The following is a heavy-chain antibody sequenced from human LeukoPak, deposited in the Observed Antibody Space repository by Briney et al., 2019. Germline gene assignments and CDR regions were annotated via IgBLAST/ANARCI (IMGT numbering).Heavy chain of an antibody. J-gene: IGHJ4*02. CDR3: ARDGEGGDYIFGTDY. V-gene: IGHV3-74*01. D-gene: IGHD4-17*01. CDR1: GFTFTTFW. CDR2: INHDGSST. Sequence: GGSLRLSCATSGFTFTTFWMHWVRQAPGNGMVWVSRINHDGSSTNYADSVKGRFTISRDNAKNSLYLQMNSLRAEDTAVYYCARDGEGGDYIFGTDYWGQGTLVTVSS.